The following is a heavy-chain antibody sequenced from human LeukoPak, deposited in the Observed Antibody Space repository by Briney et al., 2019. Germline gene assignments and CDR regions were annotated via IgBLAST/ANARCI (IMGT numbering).Heavy chain of an antibody. J-gene: IGHJ6*02. V-gene: IGHV3-30*04. CDR2: ISYDGSNK. D-gene: IGHD3-10*01. CDR1: GFTFSSYA. Sequence: GGSLRLSFAASGFTFSSYAMHWVRQAPGKGLEWVAVISYDGSNKYYADSVKGRFTISRDNSKNTLYLQMNSLRAEDTAVYYCARDASFGNMVRGVISPPKHYYYYGMDVWGQGTTVTVSS. CDR3: ARDASFGNMVRGVISPPKHYYYYGMDV.